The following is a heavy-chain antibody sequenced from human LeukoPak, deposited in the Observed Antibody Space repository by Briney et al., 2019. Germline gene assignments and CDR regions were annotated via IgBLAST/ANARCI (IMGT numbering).Heavy chain of an antibody. Sequence: ASVKVSCKASGYTFTGYYMHWVRQAPGQGLEWMGWINPNSGGTNYAQKFQGRVTMTRDTSISTAYMELSRPRSDDTAVYFCATFVGGYNSEYFQHWGQGTLVTVSS. CDR1: GYTFTGYY. CDR2: INPNSGGT. CDR3: ATFVGGYNSEYFQH. V-gene: IGHV1-2*02. D-gene: IGHD5-24*01. J-gene: IGHJ1*01.